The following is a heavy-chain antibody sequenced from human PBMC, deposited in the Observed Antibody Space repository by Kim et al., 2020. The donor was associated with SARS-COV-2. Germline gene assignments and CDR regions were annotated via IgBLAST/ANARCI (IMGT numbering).Heavy chain of an antibody. D-gene: IGHD3-10*01. CDR2: INHSGRT. J-gene: IGHJ4*02. CDR1: GGSCSGYY. CDR3: ARRLSNTSGWGSHYCDL. V-gene: IGHV4-34*01. Sequence: SETLSLTCAVYGGSCSGYYWSWIRQPPGKGLEWIGEINHSGRTNYNPSLKSRVTISVDTSKNQFSLKLTSVTAADTAIYYCARRLSNTSGWGSHYCDLWGQGTLVTVSS.